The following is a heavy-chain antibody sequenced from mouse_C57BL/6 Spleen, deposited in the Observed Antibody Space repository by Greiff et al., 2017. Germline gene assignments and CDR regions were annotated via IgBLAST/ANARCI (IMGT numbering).Heavy chain of an antibody. CDR1: GYTFTSYG. CDR3: ARGILLRGTYYFDY. CDR2: IYPRSGNT. J-gene: IGHJ2*01. V-gene: IGHV1-81*01. Sequence: QVQLQQSGAELARPGASVKLSCKASGYTFTSYGISWVKQRTGQGLEWIGEIYPRSGNTYYNEKFKGKATLTADKSSSTAYMELRSLTSEDSAVYFCARGILLRGTYYFDYWGQGTTLTVSS. D-gene: IGHD1-1*01.